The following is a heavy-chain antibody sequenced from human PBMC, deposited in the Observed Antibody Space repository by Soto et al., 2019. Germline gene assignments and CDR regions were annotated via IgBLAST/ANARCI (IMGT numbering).Heavy chain of an antibody. CDR1: GYSFTSYL. Sequence: GESLKISCKGSGYSFTSYLIGWVRPLPGKGLEWMGINYPGDSDTRYSPSFQGQVTISADKSISTAYLQWSSLKASDTAMYYCARTIAAHYYYGMDVWGQGTTVTVSS. J-gene: IGHJ6*02. CDR3: ARTIAAHYYYGMDV. CDR2: NYPGDSDT. D-gene: IGHD6-13*01. V-gene: IGHV5-51*01.